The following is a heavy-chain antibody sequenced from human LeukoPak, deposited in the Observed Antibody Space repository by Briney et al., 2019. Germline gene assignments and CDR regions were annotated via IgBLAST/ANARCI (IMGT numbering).Heavy chain of an antibody. CDR1: GFTFSSYW. D-gene: IGHD6-13*01. V-gene: IGHV3-7*03. J-gene: IGHJ5*02. CDR3: ARAQREAAAAAGAA. Sequence: GGSLRLSCAASGFTFSSYWMRWVRQAPGKGLEWVANIKQDGSEKYYVDSVKGRFTISRDNAKNSLYLQMNSLRAEDTAVYYCARAQREAAAAAGAAWGQGTLVTVSS. CDR2: IKQDGSEK.